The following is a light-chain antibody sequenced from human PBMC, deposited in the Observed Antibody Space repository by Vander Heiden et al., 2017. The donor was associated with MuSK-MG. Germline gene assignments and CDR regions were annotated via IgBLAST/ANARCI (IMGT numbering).Light chain of an antibody. CDR3: SSYTSSSRV. Sequence: QSALTQPASVSGSPGQSIPISCTGTSSDVGGYNYVSWYQQHPVKAPKLMIYDVSNRPSGVSNRFSGSKSGNTASLTISGLQAEDEADYYCSSYTSSSRVFGGGTKLTVL. CDR2: DVS. V-gene: IGLV2-14*03. CDR1: SSDVGGYNY. J-gene: IGLJ3*02.